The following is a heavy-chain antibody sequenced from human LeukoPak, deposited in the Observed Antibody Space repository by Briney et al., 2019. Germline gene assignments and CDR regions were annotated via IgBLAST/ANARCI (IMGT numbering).Heavy chain of an antibody. CDR2: LFGGGST. V-gene: IGHV3-53*01. Sequence: GGSLRLSCAASGFSVSKNYMSWVRQAPGKGLEWVSVLFGGGSTYYADSVKGRFTISRDNSKNTLYLQMSSLRAEDTAMYYCARGVDGVYAFDIWGQGTLATVSS. J-gene: IGHJ3*02. CDR3: ARGVDGVYAFDI. D-gene: IGHD2-8*01. CDR1: GFSVSKNY.